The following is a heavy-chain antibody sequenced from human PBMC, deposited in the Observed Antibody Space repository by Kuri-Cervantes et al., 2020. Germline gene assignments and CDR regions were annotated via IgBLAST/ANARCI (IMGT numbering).Heavy chain of an antibody. CDR1: GYTFTGYY. J-gene: IGHJ6*02. D-gene: IGHD3-16*01. V-gene: IGHV1-2*04. Sequence: ASVNVSCKASGYTFTGYYMHWVRQAPGQGLEWMGWINPNSGGTNYAQKFQGWVTMTRDTSISTAYMELSRLRSEDTAVYYCARGAFHAGGRGMDVWGQGTTVTVSS. CDR3: ARGAFHAGGRGMDV. CDR2: INPNSGGT.